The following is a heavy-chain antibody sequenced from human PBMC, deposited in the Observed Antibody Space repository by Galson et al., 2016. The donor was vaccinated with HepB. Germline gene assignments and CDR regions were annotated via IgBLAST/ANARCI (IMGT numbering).Heavy chain of an antibody. CDR2: ISGTDGRT. CDR1: GFTFINYA. D-gene: IGHD1-26*01. Sequence: SLRLSCAASGFTFINYAMSWVRQAPGKGLEWVSGISGTDGRTLYADSVKGRFTISRDNSKNTLYVQMNNLGAEDTAVYYCAKEDNIAGATTINNWGQGTLVTVSS. CDR3: AKEDNIAGATTINN. V-gene: IGHV3-23*01. J-gene: IGHJ4*02.